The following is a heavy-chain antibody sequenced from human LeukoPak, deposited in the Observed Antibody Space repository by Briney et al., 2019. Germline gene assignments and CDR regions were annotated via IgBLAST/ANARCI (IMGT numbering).Heavy chain of an antibody. V-gene: IGHV5-51*01. J-gene: IGHJ6*03. CDR2: IYPDVSNT. D-gene: IGHD3-10*01. CDR1: VSSFTNYW. Sequence: GASLQFSAKASVSSFTNYWICWVRHMPGKVLEWTGIIYPDVSNTRYSPSFQDQVSISAEKSISTAYLQWSFLKAADTAMYYCARLSDSGNYFYMDVWGKGTTVTVSS. CDR3: ARLSDSGNYFYMDV.